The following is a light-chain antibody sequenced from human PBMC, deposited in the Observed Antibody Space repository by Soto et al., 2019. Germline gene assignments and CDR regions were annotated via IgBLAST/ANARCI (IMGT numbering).Light chain of an antibody. CDR3: QQYNNWPPPA. CDR1: QSVRSN. Sequence: EIVMTQSPATLSVSPGERATLSCRASQSVRSNLAWYQQKPGQAPRLLIYGASTRATGIPARFSGSGSGTEFTLTISSLQSEDFAVYYCQQYNNWPPPAFGQGTKVEIK. V-gene: IGKV3-15*01. J-gene: IGKJ1*01. CDR2: GAS.